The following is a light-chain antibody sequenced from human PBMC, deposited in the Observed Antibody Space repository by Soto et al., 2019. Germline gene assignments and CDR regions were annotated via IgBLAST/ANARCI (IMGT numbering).Light chain of an antibody. V-gene: IGKV3-15*01. J-gene: IGKJ4*01. CDR1: QSVSSN. CDR3: QHYVTWPLT. Sequence: EIVMTQSPATLSLSPGERATLSCRASQSVSSNLGWYQQKPGQAPRLLIYDTSIRATGVPARFSGSRSGAEFTLTISSLQSEDFAVYYCQHYVTWPLTFGGGTKVESK. CDR2: DTS.